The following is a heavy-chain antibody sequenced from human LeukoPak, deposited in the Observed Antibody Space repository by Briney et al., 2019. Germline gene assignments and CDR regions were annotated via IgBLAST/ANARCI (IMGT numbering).Heavy chain of an antibody. J-gene: IGHJ4*02. CDR1: GYTFTSYD. CDR2: MNPNSGNT. Sequence: ASVKVSCKASGYTFTSYDFNWVRQATGQGLEWMGWMNPNSGNTGYAQKFQGRVTMTRDTSISTAYMELSRLRSDDTAVYYCARNNYYDSSGYYYVERALDYWGQGTLVTVSS. V-gene: IGHV1-8*01. D-gene: IGHD3-22*01. CDR3: ARNNYYDSSGYYYVERALDY.